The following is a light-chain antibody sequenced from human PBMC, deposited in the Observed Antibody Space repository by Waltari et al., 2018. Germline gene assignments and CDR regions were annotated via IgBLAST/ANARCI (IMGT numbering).Light chain of an antibody. CDR3: NSYSSSSSLVL. V-gene: IGLV2-14*03. CDR1: SSDVCTSNY. Sequence: QSALTQPASVSGSPGQSITISCTGTSSDVCTSNYVSWYQQHPGKAPKLMIYDVSNRPSGVSDRFSGSKSGNTASLTISGLQAEDEADYYCNSYSSSSSLVLFGGGTKLTVV. CDR2: DVS. J-gene: IGLJ2*01.